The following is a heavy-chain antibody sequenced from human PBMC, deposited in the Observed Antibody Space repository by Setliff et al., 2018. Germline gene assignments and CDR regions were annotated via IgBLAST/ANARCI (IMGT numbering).Heavy chain of an antibody. CDR3: ARDRITIFGVVIPFDY. V-gene: IGHV4-39*07. J-gene: IGHJ4*02. D-gene: IGHD3-3*01. CDR2: IYYSGST. Sequence: SETLSLTCTVSGGSISSSLYYWGWIRQPPGKGLEWIGSIYYSGSTYYNPSLKSRVTISVDTSKNQFSLKLSSVTAADTAVYCCARDRITIFGVVIPFDYWGQGTLVTVSS. CDR1: GGSISSSLYY.